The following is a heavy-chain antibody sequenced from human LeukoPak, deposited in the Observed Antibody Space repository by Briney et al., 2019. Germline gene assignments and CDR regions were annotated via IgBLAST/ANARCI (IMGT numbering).Heavy chain of an antibody. D-gene: IGHD1-26*01. V-gene: IGHV3-74*01. CDR2: INSDGSST. CDR3: AKGASGNYMDV. CDR1: GFTFSSYG. J-gene: IGHJ6*03. Sequence: GRSLRLSCAASGFTFSSYGMHWVRQAPGKGLVWVSRINSDGSSTSYADSVKGRFTISRDNAKNTLYLQMNSLRAEDTAVYYCAKGASGNYMDVWGKGTTVTISS.